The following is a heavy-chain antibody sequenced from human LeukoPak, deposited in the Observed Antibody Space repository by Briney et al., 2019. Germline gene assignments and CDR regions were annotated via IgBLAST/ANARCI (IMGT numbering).Heavy chain of an antibody. CDR3: ARDNWNDDAFDT. D-gene: IGHD1-1*01. V-gene: IGHV4-4*07. Sequence: SETLSLTCTVSGGSISSYYWSWIRQPAGKGLEWIGRIYTSGSTNYNPSLKSRVTISVDKSKNQFSLKLSSVTAADTAVYYCARDNWNDDAFDTWGQGTMVTVSS. CDR1: GGSISSYY. J-gene: IGHJ3*02. CDR2: IYTSGST.